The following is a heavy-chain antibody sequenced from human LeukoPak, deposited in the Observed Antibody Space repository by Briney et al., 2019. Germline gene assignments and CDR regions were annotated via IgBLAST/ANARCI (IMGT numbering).Heavy chain of an antibody. CDR2: IYYSGST. D-gene: IGHD3-10*01. CDR1: GGSISSGGYS. Sequence: PSETLPLTCAVSGGSISSGGYSWSWIRQPPGKGLEWIGYIYYSGSTYYSWSTHYKLSLKSRATISVDTSKNQFSLKLSSMTAADTAVYYCAGNYYGSGSYYSEDRYWGQGTLVTVSS. J-gene: IGHJ4*02. V-gene: IGHV4-30-4*07. CDR3: AGNYYGSGSYYSEDRY.